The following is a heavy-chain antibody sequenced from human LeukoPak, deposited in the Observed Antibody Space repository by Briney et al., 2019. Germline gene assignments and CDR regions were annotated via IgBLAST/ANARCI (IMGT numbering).Heavy chain of an antibody. CDR3: ARGVDCSSTSCSIPEY. V-gene: IGHV3-11*01. CDR1: GFTLSDYY. J-gene: IGHJ4*02. D-gene: IGHD2-2*01. CDR2: ISSSGSTI. Sequence: GGSLRLSCAASGFTLSDYYMNWIRQAPGKGLEWVSYISSSGSTIYYADSVKGRFTISRDNAQNSLYLQMNSLRAEDTAVYYCARGVDCSSTSCSIPEYWGQGTLVTVSS.